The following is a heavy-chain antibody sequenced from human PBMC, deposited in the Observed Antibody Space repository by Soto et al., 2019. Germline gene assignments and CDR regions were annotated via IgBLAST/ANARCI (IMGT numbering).Heavy chain of an antibody. J-gene: IGHJ4*02. CDR2: IYYSGST. Sequence: PSETLSLTCTVSGGSISSGGYYWSWIRQHPGKGLEWIGYIYYSGSTYYNPSLKSRVTISVDTSKNQFSLKLSSVTAADTAVYYCARATTVWRIDYWGQGTLVTVSS. D-gene: IGHD4-17*01. V-gene: IGHV4-31*03. CDR3: ARATTVWRIDY. CDR1: GGSISSGGYY.